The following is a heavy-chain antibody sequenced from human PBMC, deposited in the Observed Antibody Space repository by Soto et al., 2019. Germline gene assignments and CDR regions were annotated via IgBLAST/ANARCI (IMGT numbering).Heavy chain of an antibody. J-gene: IGHJ6*02. CDR3: ARRGVTMGRGVGSMGMDV. CDR1: GGSISSSSYY. CDR2: LYYSGST. D-gene: IGHD3-10*01. Sequence: QLQLQESGPGLVKPSETLSLTCTVSGGSISSSSYYWGWIRQPPGKGLEWIGSLYYSGSTYYNPSLKRRVTISGDTSKNQFSLKLSSGTAADTAVYYCARRGVTMGRGVGSMGMDVWGQGTTVTVAS. V-gene: IGHV4-39*01.